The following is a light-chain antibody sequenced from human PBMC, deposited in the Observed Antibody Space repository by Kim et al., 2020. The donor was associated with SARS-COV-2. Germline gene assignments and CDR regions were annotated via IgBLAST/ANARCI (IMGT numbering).Light chain of an antibody. V-gene: IGLV2-8*01. J-gene: IGLJ3*02. CDR3: NSYAGSNNWV. CDR1: SSDVGGYNY. CDR2: EVS. Sequence: GQSFTISCTGTSSDVGGYNYVSGYQQHPGKAPKLMIYEVSKRPSGVPDRFSGSKSGNTASLTVSGLQAEDEADYYCNSYAGSNNWVFGGGTQLTVL.